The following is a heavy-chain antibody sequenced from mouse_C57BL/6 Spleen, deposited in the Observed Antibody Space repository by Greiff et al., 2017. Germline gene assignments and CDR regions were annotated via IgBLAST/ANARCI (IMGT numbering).Heavy chain of an antibody. CDR2: IYPGGGYT. D-gene: IGHD2-2*01. V-gene: IGHV1-63*01. CDR3: ARTIYGYYYFDY. CDR1: GYTFTNYW. Sequence: QVQLQQSGAELVRPGPSVKMSCKASGYTFTNYWIGWAKQRPGHGLEWIGDIYPGGGYTNYNEKFKGKATLTADKSSSTANMQFSSLTSEDSAIYYCARTIYGYYYFDYWGQGTTLTVSS. J-gene: IGHJ2*01.